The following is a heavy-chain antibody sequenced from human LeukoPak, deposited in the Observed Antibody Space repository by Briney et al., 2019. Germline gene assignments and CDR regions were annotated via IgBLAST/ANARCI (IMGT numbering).Heavy chain of an antibody. Sequence: GGSLRLSCVASGFTSNNYAISWVRQAPGRGLEWLSSISNSGGNIDYRNSVKGRFTISRDNSKNTLYLQMDSLGAEDTAVYYCANFACCHYDSESGYWGQGTLVTVSS. D-gene: IGHD3-22*01. CDR1: GFTSNNYA. CDR2: ISNSGGNI. V-gene: IGHV3-23*01. J-gene: IGHJ4*02. CDR3: ANFACCHYDSESGY.